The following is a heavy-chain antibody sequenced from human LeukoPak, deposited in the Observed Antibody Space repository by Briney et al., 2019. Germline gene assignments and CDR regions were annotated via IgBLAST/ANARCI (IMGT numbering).Heavy chain of an antibody. V-gene: IGHV3-23*01. Sequence: PGGSLRLSCAASGFDFNNYAMSWVRQAPGKGLEWVSAISGSGGSTYYVDSVKGRFTISRDNSKNTLFLQMNSLRAEDTAVYYCARGDYYDSSGYDYFDYWGQGTLVTVSS. CDR1: GFDFNNYA. CDR2: ISGSGGST. J-gene: IGHJ4*02. CDR3: ARGDYYDSSGYDYFDY. D-gene: IGHD3-22*01.